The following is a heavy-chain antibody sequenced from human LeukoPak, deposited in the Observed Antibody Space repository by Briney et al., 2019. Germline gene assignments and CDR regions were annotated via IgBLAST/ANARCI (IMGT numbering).Heavy chain of an antibody. CDR1: GYTFTSYY. V-gene: IGHV1-46*03. D-gene: IGHD3-22*01. J-gene: IGHJ4*02. CDR3: ARASDSSGYYAPQHYFDY. Sequence: ASVKDSCKASGYTFTSYYMHWVRQAPGQGLEWMGIINPSGGSTSYAQKFQGRVTMTRDTSTSTVYMELSSLRSEDTAVYYCARASDSSGYYAPQHYFDYWGQGTLVTVSS. CDR2: INPSGGST.